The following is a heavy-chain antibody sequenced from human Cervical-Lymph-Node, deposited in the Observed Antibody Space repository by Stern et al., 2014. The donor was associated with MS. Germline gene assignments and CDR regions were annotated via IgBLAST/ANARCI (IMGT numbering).Heavy chain of an antibody. V-gene: IGHV3-30*18. CDR1: GFTFSSYG. D-gene: IGHD6-6*01. Sequence: QVQLVESGGGVVQPGRSLRLSCAASGFTFSSYGLHWVRQAPGQGLEWVAVISYDGSNKYYADSVKGRFTISRDNSKNTLYLQMNSLRAEDTAVYYCAKSSSPSHYYYYGMDVWGQGTTVTVSS. CDR3: AKSSSPSHYYYYGMDV. J-gene: IGHJ6*02. CDR2: ISYDGSNK.